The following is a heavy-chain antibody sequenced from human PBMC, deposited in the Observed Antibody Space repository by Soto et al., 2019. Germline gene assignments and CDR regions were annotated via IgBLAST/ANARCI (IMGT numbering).Heavy chain of an antibody. Sequence: QVQLQESGPGLVKPSQTLSLTCTVSGDSISSGDYYWSWIRQPPGKGLEWIGYIYYSGSTSYNPSLESRVTISVDTSKNQSSLKLTSVTAADTAVYYCASSQDDGFDIWGQGTMVTVSA. CDR2: IYYSGST. J-gene: IGHJ3*02. V-gene: IGHV4-30-4*01. CDR1: GDSISSGDYY. CDR3: ASSQDDGFDI.